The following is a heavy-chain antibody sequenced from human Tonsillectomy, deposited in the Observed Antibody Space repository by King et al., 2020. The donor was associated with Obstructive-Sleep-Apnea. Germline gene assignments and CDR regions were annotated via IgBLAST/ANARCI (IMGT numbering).Heavy chain of an antibody. CDR2: IFYSGST. CDR3: ARGGSSGYYRDPFDY. D-gene: IGHD3-22*01. J-gene: IGHJ4*02. V-gene: IGHV4-59*01. CDR1: GGSIRSYY. Sequence: VQLQESGPGLVKPSETLSLTCTVSGGSIRSYYWSWIRQPPGKGLEWIGYIFYSGSTNYNPSLKRRVTISVDTSKNQFSLKLSAVTAADTAVYYCARGGSSGYYRDPFDYWGQGTLVTVSS.